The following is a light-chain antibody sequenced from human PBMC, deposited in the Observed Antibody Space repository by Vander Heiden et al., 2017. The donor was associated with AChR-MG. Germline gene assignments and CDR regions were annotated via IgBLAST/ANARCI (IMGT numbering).Light chain of an antibody. Sequence: QSALTQPPSASGSPGQSVAISCTGTSRDVGNYNMVSWYQQNPGKAPKLVIYEVTKRPSGVPDRFSGSKSGNTASLTVSGLQAEDEADYFCSSYAGNNNLIFGGGTKLTVL. V-gene: IGLV2-8*01. J-gene: IGLJ2*01. CDR3: SSYAGNNNLI. CDR1: SRDVGNYNM. CDR2: EVT.